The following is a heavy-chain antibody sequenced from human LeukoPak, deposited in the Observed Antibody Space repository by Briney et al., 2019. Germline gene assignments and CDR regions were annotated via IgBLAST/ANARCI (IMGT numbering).Heavy chain of an antibody. Sequence: PGGSLRLSCAASGFTFSSYEMNWVRQAPGKGLEWVSYISSSSGTIYYADSVKGRFTISRDNAKNSLYLQMNGLRDGDTAVYYCARDQSDYYGSGSYSEGSYWGQGTLVTVSS. J-gene: IGHJ4*02. CDR3: ARDQSDYYGSGSYSEGSY. CDR2: ISSSSGTI. V-gene: IGHV3-48*02. D-gene: IGHD3-10*01. CDR1: GFTFSSYE.